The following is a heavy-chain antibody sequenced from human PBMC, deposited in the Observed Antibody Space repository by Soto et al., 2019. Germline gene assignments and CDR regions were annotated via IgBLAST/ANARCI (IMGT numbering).Heavy chain of an antibody. Sequence: SATLSLTCTVSGGSISSYYWSWIRQPPGKGLEWIGYIYYSGSTNYNPSLKSRVTISVDTSKNQFSLKLSSVTAADTAVYYCARDGAFGYSYDYWGQGTLVTVSS. D-gene: IGHD5-18*01. V-gene: IGHV4-59*01. CDR1: GGSISSYY. J-gene: IGHJ4*02. CDR2: IYYSGST. CDR3: ARDGAFGYSYDY.